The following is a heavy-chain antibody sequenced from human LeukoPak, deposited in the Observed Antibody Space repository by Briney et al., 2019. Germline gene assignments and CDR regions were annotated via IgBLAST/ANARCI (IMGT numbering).Heavy chain of an antibody. Sequence: SETLSLTCTVSGGSINSYYWSWIRQPPGKGLEWIGYIYYSGSTNYNPSLKSRVIISVGTSKNHFSLKVSSVTAADTAVYYCARSSGIATITTRKFDYWGQGTLVTVSS. CDR1: GGSINSYY. D-gene: IGHD6-6*01. CDR2: IYYSGST. CDR3: ARSSGIATITTRKFDY. J-gene: IGHJ4*02. V-gene: IGHV4-59*01.